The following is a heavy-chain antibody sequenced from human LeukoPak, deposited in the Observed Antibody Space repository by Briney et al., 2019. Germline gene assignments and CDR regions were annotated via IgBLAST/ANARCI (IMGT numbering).Heavy chain of an antibody. CDR3: ARGGLLCSGGSCYSRSANY. CDR2: INPSGST. V-gene: IGHV4-39*07. CDR1: GGSISSSSYY. J-gene: IGHJ4*02. D-gene: IGHD2-15*01. Sequence: SETLSLTCTVSGGSISSSSYYWGWIRQPPGKGLEWIGEINPSGSTNYNPSLKSRVTISVDTSKNQFSLKLNSVTAADTAVYYCARGGLLCSGGSCYSRSANYWGQGNLVTVSS.